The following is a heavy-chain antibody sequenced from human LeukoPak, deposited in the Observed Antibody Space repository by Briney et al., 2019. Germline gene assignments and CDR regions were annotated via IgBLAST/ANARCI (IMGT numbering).Heavy chain of an antibody. CDR3: ARGEDPGAFDI. CDR1: GGTFSSYA. Sequence: SVKVSCKASGGTFSSYAISWVRQAPGQGLEWMGGIIPIFGTANYAQKFQGRVTVTADESTSTAYMELSSLRSEDTAVHYCARGEDPGAFDIWGQGTMVTVSS. CDR2: IIPIFGTA. J-gene: IGHJ3*02. V-gene: IGHV1-69*01.